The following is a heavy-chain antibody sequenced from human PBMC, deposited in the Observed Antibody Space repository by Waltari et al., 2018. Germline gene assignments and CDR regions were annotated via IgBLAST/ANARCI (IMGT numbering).Heavy chain of an antibody. V-gene: IGHV1-2*06. CDR3: ARDPGDDCGGH. CDR2: INPNSGGT. Sequence: QVRLVQSGAEVKKPGAAVKVSCKASGYTFTGDYMHWGRQAPGQGLEWMGRINPNSGGTNLAHKYQGRVTMTRDTSISTVYMELSRRRSDDTAVYYCARDPGDDCGGHWGQGTLVTVSS. D-gene: IGHD4-17*01. J-gene: IGHJ4*02. CDR1: GYTFTGDY.